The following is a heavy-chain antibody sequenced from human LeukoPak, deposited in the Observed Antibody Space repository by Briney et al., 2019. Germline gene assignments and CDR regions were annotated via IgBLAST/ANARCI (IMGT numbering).Heavy chain of an antibody. CDR1: GFTFSNYW. V-gene: IGHV3-7*01. CDR3: ARVTSGSSYRPFDY. D-gene: IGHD3-10*01. CDR2: IKEDESEK. Sequence: GGTLRLSCAASGFTFSNYWMSWVRRAPGNGPERVANIKEDESEKNYVNSVKDRFTISRDNAKNSLYLQMNSLRAEDTAVYYCARVTSGSSYRPFDYWGQGTLVTVSS. J-gene: IGHJ4*02.